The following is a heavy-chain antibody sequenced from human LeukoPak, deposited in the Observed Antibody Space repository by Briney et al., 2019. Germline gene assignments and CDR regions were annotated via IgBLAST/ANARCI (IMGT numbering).Heavy chain of an antibody. Sequence: ASVKVSCKASGYTFTGYYMHWVRQAPGQGLEWMGGIIPIFGTANYAQKFQGRVTITADESTSTAYMELGSLRSEDTAVYYCARERRRGQLHGIFDYWGQGTLVTVSS. CDR1: GYTFTGYY. CDR3: ARERRRGQLHGIFDY. D-gene: IGHD5-18*01. V-gene: IGHV1-69*13. J-gene: IGHJ4*02. CDR2: IIPIFGTA.